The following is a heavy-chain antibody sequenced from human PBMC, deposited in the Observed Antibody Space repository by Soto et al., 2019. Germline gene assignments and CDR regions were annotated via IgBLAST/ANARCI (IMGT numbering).Heavy chain of an antibody. CDR1: GGSISSYY. CDR3: ERDPRGMDV. V-gene: IGHV4-59*01. D-gene: IGHD1-26*01. Sequence: SETLSLTCTVSGGSISSYYWSWIRQPPGKGLEWIGYIYYSGSTNYNPSLKSRVTISVDTSKNQFSLKLSSVTAADTAVYYCERDPRGMDVWGQRTTVTVSS. J-gene: IGHJ6*02. CDR2: IYYSGST.